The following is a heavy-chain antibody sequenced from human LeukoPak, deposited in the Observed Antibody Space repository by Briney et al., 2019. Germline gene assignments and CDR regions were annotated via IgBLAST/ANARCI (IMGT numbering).Heavy chain of an antibody. CDR3: AKLGGRLPYDSSGYSGY. CDR1: GFTFSNAW. CDR2: IKSKTDGGTT. Sequence: PGGSLRLSCAASGFTFSNAWMSWVRQAPGKGLEWVGRIKSKTDGGTTDYADSVKGRFTISRDNSKNTLYLQVNSLRAEDTAVYYCAKLGGRLPYDSSGYSGYWGQGTLVTVSS. V-gene: IGHV3-15*01. D-gene: IGHD3-22*01. J-gene: IGHJ4*02.